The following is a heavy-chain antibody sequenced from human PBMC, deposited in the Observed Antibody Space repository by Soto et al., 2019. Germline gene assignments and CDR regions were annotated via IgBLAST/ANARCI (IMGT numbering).Heavy chain of an antibody. V-gene: IGHV3-30*03. CDR1: GFTFSSYG. J-gene: IGHJ3*02. CDR3: ARSEQYQVFAFDI. D-gene: IGHD6-19*01. Sequence: QVQLVESGGGVVQPGTSLRLSCAASGFTFSSYGMHWVRQVPGKGLEWVALITYAGSNKNYADSVKGRFTISRDNSKNTLYLQMNSLRPEDTAVYYCARSEQYQVFAFDIWGQGTMVTASS. CDR2: ITYAGSNK.